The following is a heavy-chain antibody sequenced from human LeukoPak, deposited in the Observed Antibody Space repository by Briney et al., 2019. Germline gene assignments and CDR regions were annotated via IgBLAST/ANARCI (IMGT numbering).Heavy chain of an antibody. CDR3: ARDPGSAWYDY. V-gene: IGHV1-18*04. CDR2: ISTSNGNR. D-gene: IGHD6-19*01. Sequence: ASVKVSCKASGYAFTSHGFTWVRQAPGQGLEWMGSISTSNGNRIYAQTLQGRVTMTTDTSTSTAFMELRSLRSDDTAVYYCARDPGSAWYDYWGQGTLVTASS. J-gene: IGHJ4*02. CDR1: GYAFTSHG.